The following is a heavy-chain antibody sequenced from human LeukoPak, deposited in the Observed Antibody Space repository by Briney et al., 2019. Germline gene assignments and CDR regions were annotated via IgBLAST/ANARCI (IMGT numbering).Heavy chain of an antibody. CDR2: MNPNSGNT. J-gene: IGHJ6*03. CDR1: GYTFTSYD. CDR3: ARGLFELLSHIVVVPAANYYMDV. D-gene: IGHD2-2*01. Sequence: ASVKVSCKSSGYTFTSYDIDWVRQATAQGLEWMGWMNPNSGNTGYAQKVQGRVNMTRNTSIGTAYMELSSLRSEDTAVYYCARGLFELLSHIVVVPAANYYMDVWGKGTTVTVSS. V-gene: IGHV1-8*01.